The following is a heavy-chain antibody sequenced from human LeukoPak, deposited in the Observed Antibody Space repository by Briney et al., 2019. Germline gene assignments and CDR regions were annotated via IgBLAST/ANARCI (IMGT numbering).Heavy chain of an antibody. CDR3: AGGAGDYTFDY. D-gene: IGHD4-17*01. CDR2: IYYSGST. J-gene: IGHJ4*02. CDR1: GGSISSYY. V-gene: IGHV4-59*01. Sequence: PSETLSHTCTAPGGSISSYYRSWLRQPPGKGLEWIGYIYYSGSTNYNPSLKSRVTISVDTSKNQFSLKLSSVTAADTAVYYCAGGAGDYTFDYWGQGTLVTVSS.